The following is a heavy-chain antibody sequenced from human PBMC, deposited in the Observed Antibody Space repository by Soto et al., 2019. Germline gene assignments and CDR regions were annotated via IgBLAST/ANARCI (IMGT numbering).Heavy chain of an antibody. Sequence: GSLRLSCAASGFTFSSYWMHWVRQAPGKGLVWVSRINSDGSSTSYADSVKGRFTISRDNAKNTLYLQMNSLRAEDTAVYYCARDDLRRRPFDYWGQATLVTVSS. V-gene: IGHV3-74*01. CDR3: ARDDLRRRPFDY. CDR1: GFTFSSYW. D-gene: IGHD1-1*01. CDR2: INSDGSST. J-gene: IGHJ4*02.